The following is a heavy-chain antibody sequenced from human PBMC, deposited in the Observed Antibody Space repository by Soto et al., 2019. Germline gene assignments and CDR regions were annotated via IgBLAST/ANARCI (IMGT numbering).Heavy chain of an antibody. V-gene: IGHV3-11*01. J-gene: IGHJ4*02. Sequence: QVQLVESGGGLVKPGGSLRLSCAASGFAFSDHFMSWIRHAPGQGLEWVSYVSRSGSSIYYADSVKGRFTISRDNAKNSLYLQMNSLRAEDTAVYYCARVPMGVVVAANDYWGQGSLVTVSS. CDR2: VSRSGSSI. D-gene: IGHD2-15*01. CDR1: GFAFSDHF. CDR3: ARVPMGVVVAANDY.